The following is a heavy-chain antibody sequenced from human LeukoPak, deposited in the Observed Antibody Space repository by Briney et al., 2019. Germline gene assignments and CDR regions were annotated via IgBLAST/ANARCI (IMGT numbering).Heavy chain of an antibody. D-gene: IGHD6-19*01. CDR3: ARGGGNKQWLTWFDP. Sequence: SETLSLTCAVYGGSFSGYYWSWIRQPPGKGLEWIGEINHSGSTNYNPSLKSRVTISVDTSKNQFSLKLSSVTAADTAVYYCARGGGNKQWLTWFDPWAREPWSPSPQ. CDR1: GGSFSGYY. CDR2: INHSGST. J-gene: IGHJ5*02. V-gene: IGHV4-34*01.